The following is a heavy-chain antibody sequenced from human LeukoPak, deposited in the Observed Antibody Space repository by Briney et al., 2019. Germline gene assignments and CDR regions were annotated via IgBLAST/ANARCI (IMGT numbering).Heavy chain of an antibody. V-gene: IGHV3-30*02. CDR3: AKVQSYYGILTGDPFDY. CDR2: IVYDGGYK. CDR1: GFTFHSHG. D-gene: IGHD3-9*01. Sequence: GGSLRLSCAASGFTFHSHGMHWVRQGPGKGPEWVAFIVYDGGYKYYADSVKGRFTISRDNSKNTLFLQMNSLRTEDTAVYYCAKVQSYYGILTGDPFDYWGQGTLVTLSS. J-gene: IGHJ4*02.